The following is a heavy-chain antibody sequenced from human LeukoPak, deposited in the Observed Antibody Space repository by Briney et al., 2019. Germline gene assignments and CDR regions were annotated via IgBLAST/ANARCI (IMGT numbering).Heavy chain of an antibody. V-gene: IGHV3-20*04. J-gene: IGHJ4*02. D-gene: IGHD5-18*01. Sequence: AGSLRLSCAASGFTFDDYGMSWVRQAPGKGLGWVSGINWNGGSTGYADSVKGRFTISRDNAKNSLYLQMNSLRAEDTALYYCARGGGDVDTAIPPYFDYWGQGALVTVSS. CDR2: INWNGGST. CDR1: GFTFDDYG. CDR3: ARGGGDVDTAIPPYFDY.